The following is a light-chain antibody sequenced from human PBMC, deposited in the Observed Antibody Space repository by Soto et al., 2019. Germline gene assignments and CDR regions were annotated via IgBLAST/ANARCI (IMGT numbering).Light chain of an antibody. CDR2: DVS. V-gene: IGLV2-14*01. CDR1: SSDVGGYNY. CDR3: SSYTSSSTYVV. J-gene: IGLJ2*01. Sequence: QPVLTQPASVSGSPGQSITISCTGTSSDVGGYNYVSWYQQHPGKAPKLIIYDVSNRPSGVSNRFSGSKSGNTASLTISGLQAEDEADYYCSSYTSSSTYVVFGGGTKVTVL.